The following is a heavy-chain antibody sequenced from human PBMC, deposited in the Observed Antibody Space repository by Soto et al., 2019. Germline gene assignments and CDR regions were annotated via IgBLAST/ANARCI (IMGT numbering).Heavy chain of an antibody. CDR1: GGSITSHY. V-gene: IGHV4-59*08. J-gene: IGHJ6*02. CDR2: IHNSGST. CDR3: ARQGFGQLHGLVDV. D-gene: IGHD3-10*01. Sequence: QVQLQESGPGLVKPSETLSLTCSVSGGSITSHYCSWFRQPPGKGLEWIGYIHNSGSTSSNPSLKSRVTMSVDTSKNQFSLKVSSVTAADTALYYCARQGFGQLHGLVDVWGPGTTVTVSS.